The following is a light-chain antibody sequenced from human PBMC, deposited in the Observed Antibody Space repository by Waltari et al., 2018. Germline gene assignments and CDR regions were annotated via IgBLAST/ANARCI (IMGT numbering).Light chain of an antibody. CDR1: SNNVGGYNF. CDR2: AVF. CDR3: SSYSTGNFYV. Sequence: QSALTQPASVSGSLGQSLIVSCSGTSNNVGGYNFVSWYQLLQGRAPKLNMYAVFRRSSGVSNRCPGCKSGNSASMTLSGLQSDDEADYACSSYSTGNFYVFGSGTKVTVL. V-gene: IGLV2-14*03. J-gene: IGLJ1*01.